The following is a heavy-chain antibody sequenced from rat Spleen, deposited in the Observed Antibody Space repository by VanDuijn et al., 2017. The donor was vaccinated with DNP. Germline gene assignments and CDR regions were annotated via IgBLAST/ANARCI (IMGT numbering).Heavy chain of an antibody. D-gene: IGHD1-4*01. Sequence: EVQLVESGGGLVQPGRSLKLSCAASGFTFSNYDMAWVRQASTKGLEWVASISYDGSSTYNRDSVKGRFTISRDNAKSTLYLQRDRLRSEDTATYYCTTGGSSGFDYWGQGVMVTVSS. V-gene: IGHV5-20*01. J-gene: IGHJ2*01. CDR3: TTGGSSGFDY. CDR2: ISYDGSST. CDR1: GFTFSNYD.